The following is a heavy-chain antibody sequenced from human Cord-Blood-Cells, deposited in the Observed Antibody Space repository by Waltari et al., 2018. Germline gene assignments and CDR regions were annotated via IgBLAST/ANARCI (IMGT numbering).Heavy chain of an antibody. Sequence: QLQLQESGPGLVKPSETLSLTCTVSGGSISSSSYYWGWIRQPPGKGLEGIGSNYYRGGTYYTPSLNSRVTISVDTSKNQFSLKLSSVTAADTAVYYCARLPGPRYCSGGSCYSLHYYFDYWGQGTLVTVSS. CDR1: GGSISSSSYY. J-gene: IGHJ4*02. CDR2: NYYRGGT. D-gene: IGHD2-15*01. V-gene: IGHV4-39*01. CDR3: ARLPGPRYCSGGSCYSLHYYFDY.